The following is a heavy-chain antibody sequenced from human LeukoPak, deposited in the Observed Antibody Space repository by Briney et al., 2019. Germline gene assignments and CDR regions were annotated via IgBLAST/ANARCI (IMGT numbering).Heavy chain of an antibody. Sequence: ASVKVSCKASGYTFTSYYMHWVRQAPGQGLEWMGIINPSGGSTSYAQKFQGRVTMTRDTSTSTVYMELSSLRSEDTAVYYCARDNQEYSSGSYSVYWGQGTLVTVSS. CDR3: ARDNQEYSSGSYSVY. CDR1: GYTFTSYY. J-gene: IGHJ4*02. V-gene: IGHV1-46*01. CDR2: INPSGGST. D-gene: IGHD3-10*01.